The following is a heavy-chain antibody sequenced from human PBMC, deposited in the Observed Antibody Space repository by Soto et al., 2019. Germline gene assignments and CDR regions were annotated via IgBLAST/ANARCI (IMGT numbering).Heavy chain of an antibody. V-gene: IGHV4-34*01. CDR2: INHSGSN. CDR3: ALTWGLGAGWFDP. Sequence: QVQLQQWGAGLLKPSETLSLTCAVYGGSFSGYYWSWIRQPPGKGLEWIGEINHSGSNNYNPSLKSRVTISVDTSKNQFSLKLSSVTAADTAVYYCALTWGLGAGWFDPWGQGTLVTVSS. J-gene: IGHJ5*02. CDR1: GGSFSGYY. D-gene: IGHD7-27*01.